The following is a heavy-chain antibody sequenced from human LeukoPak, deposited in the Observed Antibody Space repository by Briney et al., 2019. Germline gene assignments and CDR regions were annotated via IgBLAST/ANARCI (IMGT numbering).Heavy chain of an antibody. V-gene: IGHV3-64*01. Sequence: GSLRLSCAASGFTFSSYAMHWVRQAPGKGLEYVSAISSNGGSTYYANSVKGRFTISRDNSKNTLYLQMGSLRAEDMAVYYCARGKHDSSGYYGYWGQGTLVTVSS. CDR1: GFTFSSYA. D-gene: IGHD3-22*01. J-gene: IGHJ4*02. CDR2: ISSNGGST. CDR3: ARGKHDSSGYYGY.